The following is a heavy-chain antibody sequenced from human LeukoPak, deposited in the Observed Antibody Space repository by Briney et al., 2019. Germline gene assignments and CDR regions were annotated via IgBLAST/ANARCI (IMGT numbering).Heavy chain of an antibody. J-gene: IGHJ4*02. V-gene: IGHV3-11*01. CDR3: ASYVSSGQPVLYY. CDR2: ISSSGSTI. Sequence: GGSLRLSCAASGFTFSDYYMSWIRQAPGKGLEWVSYISSSGSTIYYADSVKGRFTISRDNAKNSLYLQMNSLRAADTAVYYCASYVSSGQPVLYYWGQGTLVTVSS. CDR1: GFTFSDYY. D-gene: IGHD3-22*01.